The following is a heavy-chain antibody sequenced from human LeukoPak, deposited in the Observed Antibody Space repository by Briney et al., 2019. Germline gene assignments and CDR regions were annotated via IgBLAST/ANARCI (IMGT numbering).Heavy chain of an antibody. CDR2: INTKSGDT. CDR3: ARDGDSPMVDFDY. V-gene: IGHV1-2*02. CDR1: GYTFSDEY. D-gene: IGHD5-18*01. J-gene: IGHJ4*02. Sequence: ASVKVSCKASGYTFSDEYMYWVRQAPGQGLEWMGWINTKSGDTRYAQKFRGRVTMTRDTSIGTIFMELSGLRSDDTGVYYCARDGDSPMVDFDYWGQGTLVTVSS.